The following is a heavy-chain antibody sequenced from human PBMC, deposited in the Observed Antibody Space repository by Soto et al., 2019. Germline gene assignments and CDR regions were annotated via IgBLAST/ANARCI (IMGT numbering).Heavy chain of an antibody. CDR2: ISYDGSNK. J-gene: IGHJ5*02. CDR3: AKGDQIVGATLYWFDP. V-gene: IGHV3-30*18. D-gene: IGHD1-26*01. Sequence: QVQLVESGGGVVQPGRSLRLSCAASGFTFSSYGMHWVRQAPGKGLEWVAVISYDGSNKYYADSVKGRFTISRDNSKNTLYLQMNSLRAEDTAVYYCAKGDQIVGATLYWFDPWGQGTLVTVSS. CDR1: GFTFSSYG.